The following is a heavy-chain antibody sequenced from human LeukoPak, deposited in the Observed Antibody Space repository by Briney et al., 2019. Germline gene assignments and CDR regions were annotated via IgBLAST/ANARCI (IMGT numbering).Heavy chain of an antibody. CDR3: ARGPNKSDGGNSGSAWFDP. J-gene: IGHJ5*02. D-gene: IGHD4-23*01. Sequence: ASVKVSCKASGYTFTTYDINWVRQATGQGLEWMGWMNPISGHTGYAQKFQGRATMTRNTSIRTAYMELRSLRSEDTAVYYCARGPNKSDGGNSGSAWFDPWGQGTLVTVSS. CDR1: GYTFTTYD. V-gene: IGHV1-8*01. CDR2: MNPISGHT.